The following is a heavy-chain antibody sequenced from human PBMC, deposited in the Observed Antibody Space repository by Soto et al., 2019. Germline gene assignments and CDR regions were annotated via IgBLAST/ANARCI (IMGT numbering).Heavy chain of an antibody. D-gene: IGHD6-13*01. CDR2: IFDSGIT. CDR3: ASAGWSNSWYFDY. CDR1: DGSISGYY. J-gene: IGHJ4*02. V-gene: IGHV4-59*01. Sequence: SETLSLTCTVSDGSISGYYWIWIRQPPGKGLEWVGYIFDSGITGYNPSLKSRVTMSVDTSKNQFSLKLSSVTDADTAVYYCASAGWSNSWYFDYWGQGSLVTVSS.